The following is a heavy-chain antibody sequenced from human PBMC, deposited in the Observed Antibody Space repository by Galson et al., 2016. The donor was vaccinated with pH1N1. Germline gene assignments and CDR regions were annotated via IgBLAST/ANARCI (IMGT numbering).Heavy chain of an antibody. J-gene: IGHJ1*01. Sequence: SLRFSCAASEVTLSRYGMHWVRQAPGKGLEWVAFIRYNGRDMFYADSVKGRFRVSRDNSKNTLYLQMNSLRTEDTAIYYCAKVESSPVGLWGRGTLVAVSS. CDR2: IRYNGRDM. CDR3: AKVESSPVGL. CDR1: EVTLSRYG. V-gene: IGHV3-30*02. D-gene: IGHD2-2*01.